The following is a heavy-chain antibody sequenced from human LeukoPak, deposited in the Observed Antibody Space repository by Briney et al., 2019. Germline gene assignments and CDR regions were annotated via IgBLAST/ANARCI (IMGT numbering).Heavy chain of an antibody. CDR2: IRYDGSNK. CDR1: GFTFSSYG. D-gene: IGHD3-10*01. Sequence: GGSLRLPCAASGFTFSSYGMHWVRQAPGKGLEWVAFIRYDGSNKYYADSVKGRFTISRDNSKNTLYLQMNSLRADDTAMYYCARHEPYNSGSHYDYWGQGTLVTVSS. V-gene: IGHV3-30*02. J-gene: IGHJ4*02. CDR3: ARHEPYNSGSHYDY.